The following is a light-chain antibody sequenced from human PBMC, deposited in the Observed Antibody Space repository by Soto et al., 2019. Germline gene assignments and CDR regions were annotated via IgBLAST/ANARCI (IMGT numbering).Light chain of an antibody. CDR1: SSEVGGYNR. Sequence: QSVLTQPPAVSGSPGQSVTISCTGTSSEVGGYNRVSWYQQPPGTAPKLVIYEVIHRPSGVPARFSGSKSGNTASLTISGLQAEDEADYYCYSYTSSSTYVFGTGTKVPVL. J-gene: IGLJ1*01. CDR3: YSYTSSSTYV. V-gene: IGLV2-18*02. CDR2: EVI.